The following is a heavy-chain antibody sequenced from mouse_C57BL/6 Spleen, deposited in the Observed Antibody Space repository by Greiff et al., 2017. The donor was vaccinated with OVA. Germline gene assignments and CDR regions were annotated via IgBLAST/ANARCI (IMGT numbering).Heavy chain of an antibody. D-gene: IGHD2-4*01. CDR3: ARRVWGYDYDRYFDV. Sequence: EVQLQESGPVLVKPGASVKMSCKASGYTFTDYYMNWVKQSHGKSLEWIGVINPYNGGTSYNQKFKGKATLTVDKSSSTAYMELNSLTSEDSAVYYCARRVWGYDYDRYFDVWGTGTTVTVSS. CDR1: GYTFTDYY. CDR2: INPYNGGT. V-gene: IGHV1-19*01. J-gene: IGHJ1*03.